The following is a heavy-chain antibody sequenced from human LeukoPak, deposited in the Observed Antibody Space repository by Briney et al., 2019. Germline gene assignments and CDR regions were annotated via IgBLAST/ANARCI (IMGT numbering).Heavy chain of an antibody. CDR2: ISSSDNTI. D-gene: IGHD5-18*01. CDR1: GFAFSDYS. V-gene: IGHV3-48*02. J-gene: IGHJ4*02. CDR3: ARVHRGYSYGRLDY. Sequence: GGSLRLSCAASGFAFSDYSMNWVRQAPGKGLEWVSYISSSDNTIHYADSVKGRFTISRDNAKNSLYLEMNSLRDEDTAAYYCARVHRGYSYGRLDYWGQGTLVTVSS.